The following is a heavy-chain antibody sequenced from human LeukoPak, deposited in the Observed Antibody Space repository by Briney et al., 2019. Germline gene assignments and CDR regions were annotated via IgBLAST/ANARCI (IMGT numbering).Heavy chain of an antibody. Sequence: PGGSLRLSCAASGFAFNNYAMHWVRQAPGKGLEWVTLIWHDGSHKFYIDSVRGRFTISRDNSKSTVYLQLNGLRAENTAVYYCAREIFGSGSYPVFWGQGALVTVSS. D-gene: IGHD3-10*01. J-gene: IGHJ4*02. CDR3: AREIFGSGSYPVF. V-gene: IGHV3-33*01. CDR1: GFAFNNYA. CDR2: IWHDGSHK.